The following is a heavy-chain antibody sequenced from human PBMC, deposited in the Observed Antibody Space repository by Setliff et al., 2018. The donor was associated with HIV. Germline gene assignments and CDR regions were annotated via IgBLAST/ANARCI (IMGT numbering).Heavy chain of an antibody. V-gene: IGHV4-39*01. J-gene: IGHJ6*02. CDR1: GASISSSSYY. CDR3: ARGFLNWLGFEQEYYGMDV. D-gene: IGHD3-3*01. Sequence: SETLSLTCTVSGASISSSSYYWGWIRQPPGKGLEWIGDIYYNGATFYNPSLKSRVTISLDTSKNQFSLKVNSVTAADTAVYYCARGFLNWLGFEQEYYGMDVWGQGTTVTVSS. CDR2: IYYNGAT.